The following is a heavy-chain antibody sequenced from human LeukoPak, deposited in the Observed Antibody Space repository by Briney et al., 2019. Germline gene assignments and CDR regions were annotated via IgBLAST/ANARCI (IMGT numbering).Heavy chain of an antibody. J-gene: IGHJ4*02. Sequence: PSETLSLTCTVSGGSIINYYWSWIRQPAGKGLEWIGRIYNSGSTNYNPSLKSRVTMSVDTSKNQFSLKLSSVTAADTAVYYCARWTAGGPIRGSSWAGFDYWGQGTLVTVSS. CDR3: ARWTAGGPIRGSSWAGFDY. D-gene: IGHD6-13*01. CDR1: GGSIINYY. V-gene: IGHV4-4*07. CDR2: IYNSGST.